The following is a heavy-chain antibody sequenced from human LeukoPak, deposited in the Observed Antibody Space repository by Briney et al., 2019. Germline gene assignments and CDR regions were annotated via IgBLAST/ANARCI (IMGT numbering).Heavy chain of an antibody. CDR3: ARSELATYFDY. CDR1: GCTFTGYY. V-gene: IGHV1-2*02. J-gene: IGHJ4*02. D-gene: IGHD6-13*01. CDR2: INPNSGGT. Sequence: ASVKVSCKASGCTFTGYYMHWVRQAPGQGLEWMGWINPNSGGTNYAQKFQGRVTMTRDTSISTAYMELSRLRSDDTAVYYCARSELATYFDYWGQRTLVTVSS.